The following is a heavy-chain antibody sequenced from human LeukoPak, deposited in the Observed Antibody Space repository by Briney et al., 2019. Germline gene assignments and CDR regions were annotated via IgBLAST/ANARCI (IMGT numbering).Heavy chain of an antibody. Sequence: SETLSLSCTVSGGSISSYYWSWIRQPPGKGLEWIGYIYYSGSTNYNPSLKSRVTISVDTSKNQFSLKLSSVTAADTAVYYCATYCSGGNCYSDDAFDIWGQGTMVTVSS. CDR3: ATYCSGGNCYSDDAFDI. V-gene: IGHV4-59*08. CDR1: GGSISSYY. J-gene: IGHJ3*02. D-gene: IGHD2-15*01. CDR2: IYYSGST.